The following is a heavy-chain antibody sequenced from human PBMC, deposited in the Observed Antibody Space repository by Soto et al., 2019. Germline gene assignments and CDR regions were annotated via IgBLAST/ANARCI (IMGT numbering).Heavy chain of an antibody. CDR1: GYTFTSYD. D-gene: IGHD3-9*01. CDR2: MNPNSGNT. CDR3: ARGPGRQYYDILTGYKKNNYYYMDV. Sequence: ASVKVSCKASGYTFTSYDINWVRQATGQGLEWMGWMNPNSGNTGYAQKFQGRVTMTRNTSISTAYMELSSLRSEDTAVYYCARGPGRQYYDILTGYKKNNYYYMDVWGKGTTVTVSS. V-gene: IGHV1-8*01. J-gene: IGHJ6*03.